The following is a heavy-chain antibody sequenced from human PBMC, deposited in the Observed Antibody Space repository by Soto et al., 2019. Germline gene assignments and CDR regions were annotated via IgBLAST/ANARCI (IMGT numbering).Heavy chain of an antibody. J-gene: IGHJ6*02. D-gene: IGHD6-6*01. Sequence: HPGGSLRLSCAASGFTFSSYAMSWVRQAPGEGLEWVSAVSRSGDNTNHADSVKGRFTISRDNAKNSLFLQMKSLSAEDTAVYYCASGGGQLATTLYYYYDMDIWGQGTTVTVSS. CDR1: GFTFSSYA. CDR3: ASGGGQLATTLYYYYDMDI. CDR2: VSRSGDNT. V-gene: IGHV3-23*01.